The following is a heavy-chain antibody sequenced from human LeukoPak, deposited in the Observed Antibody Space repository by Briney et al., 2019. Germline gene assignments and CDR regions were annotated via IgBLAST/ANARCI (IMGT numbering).Heavy chain of an antibody. J-gene: IGHJ4*02. CDR3: ARVIAAAGGMYYFDY. D-gene: IGHD6-13*01. CDR2: IYYSGST. V-gene: IGHV4-59*01. Sequence: SETLSLTCTVSGGSINSYYWSWIRQPPGKGLEWIGYIYYSGSTNYNPSLKSRVTISVDTSKNQFSLKLSSVTAADTAVYYCARVIAAAGGMYYFDYWGQGTLVTVSS. CDR1: GGSINSYY.